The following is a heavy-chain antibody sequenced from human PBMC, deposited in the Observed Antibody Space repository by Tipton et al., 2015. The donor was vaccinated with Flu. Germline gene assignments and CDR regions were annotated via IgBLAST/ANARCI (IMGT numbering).Heavy chain of an antibody. CDR1: GFTVSSNY. CDR3: ACDRMVAMIGWGMEV. J-gene: IGHJ6*02. V-gene: IGHV3-66*01. CDR2: IYSGGST. D-gene: IGHD5-12*01. Sequence: SLRLSCAASGFTVSSNYMSWVRQAPGKGLEWVSVIYSGGSTYYADSVKGRFTISRDNSKNTMYLQMNSLRAEDTAVYYCACDRMVAMIGWGMEVWGQGTTVAVS.